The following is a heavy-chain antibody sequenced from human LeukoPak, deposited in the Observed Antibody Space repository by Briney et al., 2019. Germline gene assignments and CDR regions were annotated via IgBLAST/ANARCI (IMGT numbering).Heavy chain of an antibody. CDR2: INPNSGGT. D-gene: IGHD3-22*01. Sequence: GASVKVSCKASGYTFTGYYLHWVRQAPGQGLEWMGRINPNSGGTNYAQKFQGRVTMTRDTSISTAYMELSRLGSDDTAVYYCARALEYYDSSGYYYLFDYWGQGTLVTVSS. J-gene: IGHJ4*02. V-gene: IGHV1-2*06. CDR3: ARALEYYDSSGYYYLFDY. CDR1: GYTFTGYY.